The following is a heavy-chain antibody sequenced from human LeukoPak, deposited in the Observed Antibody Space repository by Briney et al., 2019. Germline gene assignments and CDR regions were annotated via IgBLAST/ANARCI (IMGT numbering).Heavy chain of an antibody. J-gene: IGHJ4*02. CDR1: GYTFISYG. CDR3: ARQAAAGNDY. CDR2: ISAYNGNT. D-gene: IGHD6-13*01. V-gene: IGHV1-18*01. Sequence: ASVKVSCTASGYTFISYGISWVRQAPGQGLEWMGWISAYNGNTNYAQKLQGRVTMTTDTSTSTAYMQMRSLRSDDTAVYYCARQAAAGNDYWGQGTLVTVSS.